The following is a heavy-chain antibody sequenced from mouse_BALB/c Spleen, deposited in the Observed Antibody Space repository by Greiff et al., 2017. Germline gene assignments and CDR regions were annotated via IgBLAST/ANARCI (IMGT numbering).Heavy chain of an antibody. V-gene: IGHV5-6-5*01. D-gene: IGHD2-3*01. CDR3: ARGGYYYFDY. CDR2: ISSGGST. CDR1: GFTFSSYA. J-gene: IGHJ2*01. Sequence: EVHLVESGGGLVKPGGSLKLSCAASGFTFSSYAMSWVRQTPEKRLEWVASISSGGSTYYPDSVKGRFTISRDNARNILYLQMSSLRSEDTAMYYCARGGYYYFDYWGQGTTLTVSS.